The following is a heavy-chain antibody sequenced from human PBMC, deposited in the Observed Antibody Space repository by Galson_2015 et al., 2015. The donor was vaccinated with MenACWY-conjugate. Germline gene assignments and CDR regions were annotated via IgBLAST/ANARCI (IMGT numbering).Heavy chain of an antibody. CDR2: ITSSSSTI. CDR3: ARDPTPTYYYDSSGYYFDY. V-gene: IGHV3-48*01. D-gene: IGHD3-22*01. J-gene: IGHJ4*02. Sequence: SLRLSCAASGFTFSSNSMNWVRQAPGKGLEWISYITSSSSTIYYADSVKGRFTISRDNARNSLYLQMNSLRAEDTAVYYCARDPTPTYYYDSSGYYFDYWGQGTLVTVSS. CDR1: GFTFSSNS.